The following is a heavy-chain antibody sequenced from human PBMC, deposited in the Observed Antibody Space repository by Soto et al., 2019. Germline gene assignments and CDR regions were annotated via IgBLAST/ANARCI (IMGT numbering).Heavy chain of an antibody. Sequence: SVKVSCKASGGTFSSYAISWVRQAPGQGLEWMGGIIPIFGTANYAQKFQGRVTITADESTSTAYMELSSLRSEDTAVYYCARIDFWSGYPNWFDPWGQGTLVTVSS. CDR3: ARIDFWSGYPNWFDP. CDR2: IIPIFGTA. D-gene: IGHD3-3*01. J-gene: IGHJ5*02. V-gene: IGHV1-69*13. CDR1: GGTFSSYA.